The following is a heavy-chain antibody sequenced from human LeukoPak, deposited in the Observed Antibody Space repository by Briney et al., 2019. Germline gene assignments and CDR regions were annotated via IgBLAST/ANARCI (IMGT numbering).Heavy chain of an antibody. D-gene: IGHD3-3*01. CDR3: ARGVPYASWSGPHYSDY. CDR2: ITADDGT. J-gene: IGHJ4*02. CDR1: GFAFSNYA. Sequence: GGSLRLSCAASGFAFSNYAMTWVRQAPGKGLEWVSTITADDGTYHADSVKGRFSISRDNAKNSLYLQMNSLRAEDTAVYYCARGVPYASWSGPHYSDYWGQGTLVTVSS. V-gene: IGHV3-23*01.